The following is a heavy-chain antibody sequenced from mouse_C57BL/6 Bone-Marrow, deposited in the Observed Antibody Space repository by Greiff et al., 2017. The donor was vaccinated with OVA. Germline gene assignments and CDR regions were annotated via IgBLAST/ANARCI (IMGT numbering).Heavy chain of an antibody. J-gene: IGHJ1*03. CDR1: GFNIKDDY. Sequence: EVQLQQSGAELVRPGASVKLSCTASGFNIKDDYMHWVKQRPEQGLEWIGWIDPENGDTEYASKFQGKATITADTSSNTAYLQLSSLTSEDTAVYYCTRLLRYGYFDVWGTWTTVTVSS. CDR3: TRLLRYGYFDV. CDR2: IDPENGDT. V-gene: IGHV14-4*01. D-gene: IGHD1-1*01.